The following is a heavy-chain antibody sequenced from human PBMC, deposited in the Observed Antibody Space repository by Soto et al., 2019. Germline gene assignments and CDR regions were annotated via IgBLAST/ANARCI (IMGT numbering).Heavy chain of an antibody. Sequence: GGSLRLSCEASGFIFNNYLMSWVRQAPGKGLEWVANIKKDGHEKFYADSVKGRFAISRDNAKNSLYLQMNSLGVEDTATYYCSPWGIMTGYDDWGQGTLVTVSS. CDR2: IKKDGHEK. D-gene: IGHD3-9*01. J-gene: IGHJ4*01. CDR1: GFIFNNYL. CDR3: SPWGIMTGYDD. V-gene: IGHV3-7*02.